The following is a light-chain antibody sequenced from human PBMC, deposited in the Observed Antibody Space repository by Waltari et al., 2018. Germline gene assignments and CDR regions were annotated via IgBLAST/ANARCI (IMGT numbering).Light chain of an antibody. J-gene: IGKJ4*01. CDR1: QSVSSY. CDR2: DAS. Sequence: EIVLTQSPATLSLSPGERATLPCRASQSVSSYLAWYQQKPGQAPRLLIYDASNRATGIPARFGGSGSGTDFTLTISSLEPEDFAVYYCQQRSNWPLTFGGGTKVEIK. V-gene: IGKV3-11*01. CDR3: QQRSNWPLT.